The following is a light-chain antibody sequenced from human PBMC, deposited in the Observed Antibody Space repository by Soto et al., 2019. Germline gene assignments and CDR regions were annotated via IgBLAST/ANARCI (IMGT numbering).Light chain of an antibody. CDR3: QQTFSSPYT. CDR1: QSISAY. V-gene: IGKV1-39*01. CDR2: APS. Sequence: DIQMTQSPSSLSASVGDRITITCRASQSISAYLNWYQHKPGKAPKLLIFAPSTLQTGVPSRFSGSGSGTHFTLTISGLQPEHFATYYCQQTFSSPYTFAQGTKLEI. J-gene: IGKJ2*01.